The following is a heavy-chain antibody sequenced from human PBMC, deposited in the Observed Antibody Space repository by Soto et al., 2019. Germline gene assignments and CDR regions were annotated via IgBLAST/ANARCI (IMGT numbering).Heavy chain of an antibody. V-gene: IGHV1-69*06. CDR2: IIPIFGTA. Sequence: ASVKVSCKASGGTFSSYAISWVGQAPGQGLEWMGGIIPIFGTANYAQKFQGRVTITADKSTSTAYMELSSLRSEDTAVYYCARGRGITGTKYAYYFDYWGQGTLVTVSS. D-gene: IGHD1-7*01. J-gene: IGHJ4*02. CDR1: GGTFSSYA. CDR3: ARGRGITGTKYAYYFDY.